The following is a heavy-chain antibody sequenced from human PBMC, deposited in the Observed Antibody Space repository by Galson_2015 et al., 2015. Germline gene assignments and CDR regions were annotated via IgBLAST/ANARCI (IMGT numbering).Heavy chain of an antibody. J-gene: IGHJ5*02. Sequence: SLRLSCAASGFTFSNAWMSWVRQAPGKGLEWVGRIKSKTDGGTTDYAAPVKSRFTISRDDSKNTLYLQMNSLKTEDTAVYYCTTDRERITIFGVVIDGWFDPWGQGTLVTVSS. CDR1: GFTFSNAW. CDR2: IKSKTDGGTT. D-gene: IGHD3-3*01. V-gene: IGHV3-15*01. CDR3: TTDRERITIFGVVIDGWFDP.